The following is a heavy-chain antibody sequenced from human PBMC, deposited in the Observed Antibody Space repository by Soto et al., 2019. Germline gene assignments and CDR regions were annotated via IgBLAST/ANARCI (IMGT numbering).Heavy chain of an antibody. J-gene: IGHJ3*02. CDR1: GFTVSSNY. CDR3: ARDPNPYSSSWYAAFDI. Sequence: GGSLRLSCAASGFTVSSNYMSWVRQAPGKGLEWVSVIYSGGSTYYADSVKGRFTISRDNSKNTLYLQMNSLRAEDTAVYYCARDPNPYSSSWYAAFDIWGQGTMVTVSS. CDR2: IYSGGST. D-gene: IGHD6-13*01. V-gene: IGHV3-66*01.